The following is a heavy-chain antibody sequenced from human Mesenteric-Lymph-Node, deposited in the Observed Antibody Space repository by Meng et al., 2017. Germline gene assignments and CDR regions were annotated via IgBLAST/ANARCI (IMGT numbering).Heavy chain of an antibody. CDR1: GFTVSSNY. V-gene: IGHV3-66*02. CDR2: IYSGGST. J-gene: IGHJ4*02. D-gene: IGHD6-13*01. Sequence: GGSLRLSCAASGFTVSSNYMSWVRQAPGKGLEWVSVIYSGGSTYYADSVKGRFTISRDNSKNTLYLQMNSLRAEDTAVYYCARGSIAAAGTLGYWGQGTLVTVSS. CDR3: ARGSIAAAGTLGY.